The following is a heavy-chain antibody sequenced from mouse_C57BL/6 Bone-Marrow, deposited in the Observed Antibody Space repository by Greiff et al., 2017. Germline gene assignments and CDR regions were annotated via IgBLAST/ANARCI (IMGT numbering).Heavy chain of an antibody. J-gene: IGHJ2*01. D-gene: IGHD2-4*01. V-gene: IGHV1-85*01. Sequence: QVQLQQSGPERVKPGASVKLSCKASGYTFTSYDINWVKQRPGQGLEWIGWIDPRVGSTKYNEKFKGKATLTVDPSSSTADMELHILTSEYSAGYFCARPYDYDFDYWFQGTTLTVSS. CDR3: ARPYDYDFDY. CDR2: IDPRVGST. CDR1: GYTFTSYD.